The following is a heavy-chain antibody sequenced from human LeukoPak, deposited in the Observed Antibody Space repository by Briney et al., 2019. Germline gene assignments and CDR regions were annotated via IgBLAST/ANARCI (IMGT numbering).Heavy chain of an antibody. V-gene: IGHV3-30-3*01. J-gene: IGHJ4*02. Sequence: GGSLRLSCAASGFTFSSYAMHWVRQAPGKGLEWVAFISYDGSNKYYADSVKGRFTISRDTSKNTLYLQMNSLGAEDTAVYYCARGRSLDYWGQGTLVTVSS. CDR2: ISYDGSNK. CDR3: ARGRSLDY. CDR1: GFTFSSYA.